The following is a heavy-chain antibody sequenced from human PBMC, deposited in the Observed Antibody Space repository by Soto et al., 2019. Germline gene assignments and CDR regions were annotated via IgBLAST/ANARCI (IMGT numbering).Heavy chain of an antibody. V-gene: IGHV3-30-3*01. D-gene: IGHD3-22*01. CDR2: ISYDGSNK. J-gene: IGHJ4*02. CDR3: ARNWNYYDSSGRIDY. CDR1: GFTFSSYA. Sequence: GGSLRLSWAASGFTFSSYAMHWVRQAPGKGLEWVAVISYDGSNKYYADSVKGRFTISRDNSKNTLYLQMNSLRAEDTAVYYCARNWNYYDSSGRIDYWGQGTLVTVSS.